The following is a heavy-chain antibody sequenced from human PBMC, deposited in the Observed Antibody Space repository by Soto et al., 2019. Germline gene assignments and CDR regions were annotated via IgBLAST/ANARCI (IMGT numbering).Heavy chain of an antibody. CDR2: ISPYKGNT. J-gene: IGHJ4*02. Sequence: GASVKVSCKTSGYTFSSIGISWVRQAPGQGLEWMGWISPYKGNTYYAQRLQGRVTMTTDTSTSTAYMELRSLRSDDTAVYFCASDLDGSGSYYTNYWGQGTLVTVSS. CDR3: ASDLDGSGSYYTNY. D-gene: IGHD3-10*01. V-gene: IGHV1-18*01. CDR1: GYTFSSIG.